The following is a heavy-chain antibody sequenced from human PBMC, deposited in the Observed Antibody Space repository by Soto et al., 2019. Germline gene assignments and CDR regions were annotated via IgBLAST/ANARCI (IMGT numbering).Heavy chain of an antibody. CDR1: GFTFSSYG. CDR2: ISYDGSNK. Sequence: GGSLRLSCAASGFTFSSYGMHWVRQAPGKGLEWVAVISYDGSNKYYADSVKGRFTISRDNSKNTLYLQMNSLRAEDTAVYYCAKDSNSYGAEWALGFDYWGQGTLVTVS. CDR3: AKDSNSYGAEWALGFDY. D-gene: IGHD5-18*01. V-gene: IGHV3-30*18. J-gene: IGHJ4*02.